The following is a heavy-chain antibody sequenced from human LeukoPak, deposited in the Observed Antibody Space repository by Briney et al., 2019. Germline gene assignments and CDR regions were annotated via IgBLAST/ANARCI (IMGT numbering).Heavy chain of an antibody. Sequence: PGGSLRLSCAASGFTFSTYSMNWVRQAPGKGLEWVSTISGSGSSTYHADSVKGRFTISRDNSKNTLYLQMNSLRAEDTAVYYCAKGPYYYDSSAYHYGAFDIWGQGTMVTVSS. V-gene: IGHV3-23*01. CDR2: ISGSGSST. J-gene: IGHJ3*02. CDR3: AKGPYYYDSSAYHYGAFDI. D-gene: IGHD3-22*01. CDR1: GFTFSTYS.